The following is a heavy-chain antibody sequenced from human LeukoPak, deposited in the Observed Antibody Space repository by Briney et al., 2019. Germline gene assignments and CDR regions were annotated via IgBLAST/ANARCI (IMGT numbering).Heavy chain of an antibody. Sequence: ASVKVSCKASGYTFTGYYMHWVRQAPGQGLEWMGWINPNSGGTNYAQKFQGRVTMTRDTSIGTAYMELSRLRSDDTAVYYCARDKRIAARRTDAFDIWGQGTMVTVSS. V-gene: IGHV1-2*02. J-gene: IGHJ3*02. D-gene: IGHD6-6*01. CDR2: INPNSGGT. CDR3: ARDKRIAARRTDAFDI. CDR1: GYTFTGYY.